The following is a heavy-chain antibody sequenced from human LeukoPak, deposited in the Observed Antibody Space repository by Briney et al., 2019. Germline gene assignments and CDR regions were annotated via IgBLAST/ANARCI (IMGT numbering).Heavy chain of an antibody. CDR2: INHSGST. CDR1: GGSFSGYY. V-gene: IGHV4-34*01. D-gene: IGHD3-10*01. CDR3: ARGGPRHTVRRREFDY. Sequence: PSETLSLTCAVYGGSFSGYYWSWIRQPPGKGLEWIGEINHSGSTSYNPSLKSRVTISVDTSKNQFSLKLSSVTAADTAVYYCARGGPRHTVRRREFDYWGQGTLVTVSS. J-gene: IGHJ4*02.